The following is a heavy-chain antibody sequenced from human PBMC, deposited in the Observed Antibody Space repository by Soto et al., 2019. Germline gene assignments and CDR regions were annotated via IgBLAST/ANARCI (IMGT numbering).Heavy chain of an antibody. CDR1: GFTFSNYG. CDR3: AKHQGDCLWVEINY. Sequence: QVQLVESGGGVVQPGRSLRLSCAASGFTFSNYGMHWVRQAPGKGLEWVTLISSDGSNKYYADSVKGRFTISRDNSKNTLYLQMNSLRAEDTAVYYCAKHQGDCLWVEINYWGQGTLVTVSS. V-gene: IGHV3-30*18. CDR2: ISSDGSNK. D-gene: IGHD2-21*02. J-gene: IGHJ4*02.